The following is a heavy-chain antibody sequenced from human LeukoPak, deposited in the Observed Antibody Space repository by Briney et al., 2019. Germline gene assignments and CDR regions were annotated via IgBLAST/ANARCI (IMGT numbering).Heavy chain of an antibody. J-gene: IGHJ4*02. CDR1: GYTSTSYD. V-gene: IGHV1-8*01. Sequence: ASVKVSCKASGYTSTSYDINWVRQATGQGLEWMGWMNPNSGNTGYAQKFQGRVTMTRNTSISTAYMELSSLRSEDTAVYYCARGLTMVRGPPMGYWGQGTLVTVSS. CDR2: MNPNSGNT. D-gene: IGHD3-10*01. CDR3: ARGLTMVRGPPMGY.